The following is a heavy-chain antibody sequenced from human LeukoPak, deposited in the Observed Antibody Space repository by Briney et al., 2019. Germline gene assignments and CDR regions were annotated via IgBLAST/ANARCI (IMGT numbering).Heavy chain of an antibody. CDR3: ARGSYDYVWGGYLHYYYYYYMDV. CDR2: INHSGST. Sequence: SETLSLTCAVYGGSFSGYYWSWIRQPPGKGPDGIGEINHSGSTNYNPSLKSRVTISVDTSKNRFSLKLSSVTAADTAVYYCARGSYDYVWGGYLHYYYYYYMDVWGKGTTVTVSS. V-gene: IGHV4-34*01. J-gene: IGHJ6*03. D-gene: IGHD3-16*02. CDR1: GGSFSGYY.